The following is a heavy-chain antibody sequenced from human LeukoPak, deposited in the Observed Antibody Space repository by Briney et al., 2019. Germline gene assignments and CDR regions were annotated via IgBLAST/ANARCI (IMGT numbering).Heavy chain of an antibody. CDR2: VNSDGSST. CDR3: ARGRYYGMDV. Sequence: GGSLRLSCAASGFTFSSYTMNWVRQAPGKGLVWVSRVNSDGSSTTYADSVKGRFTISRDNAKNTLYLQMNSLRAEDTAVYYCARGRYYGMDVWGQGTTVTVSS. V-gene: IGHV3-74*01. CDR1: GFTFSSYT. J-gene: IGHJ6*02.